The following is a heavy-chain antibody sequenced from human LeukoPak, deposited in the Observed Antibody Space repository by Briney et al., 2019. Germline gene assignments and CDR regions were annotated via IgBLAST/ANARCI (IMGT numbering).Heavy chain of an antibody. CDR1: GFTFSSYA. Sequence: PGGSLRLSCAASGFTFSSYAMSWVRQAPGKGLEWVSAISGSGGSTYYADSVKGRFTISRDNSKNTLYLQMNSLRAEDTAVYYCAKVDRITLVRGVLPFDYWGQGTLVTVSS. D-gene: IGHD3-10*01. CDR3: AKVDRITLVRGVLPFDY. V-gene: IGHV3-23*01. CDR2: ISGSGGST. J-gene: IGHJ4*02.